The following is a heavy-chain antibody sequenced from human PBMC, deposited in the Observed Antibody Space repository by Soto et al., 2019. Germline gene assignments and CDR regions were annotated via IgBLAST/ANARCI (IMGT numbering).Heavy chain of an antibody. CDR1: GYSFTNYW. CDR3: AKNRGRVTTSWHFDY. V-gene: IGHV5-51*01. CDR2: IYPGESDT. D-gene: IGHD4-17*01. Sequence: GESLKISCKGSGYSFTNYWIGWVRQMPGKGLEWMGIIYPGESDTRYSPSFQGQITISTDKSISTDYLQWSSLRGEDTAVYYCAKNRGRVTTSWHFDYWGKGTLVTVSS. J-gene: IGHJ4*02.